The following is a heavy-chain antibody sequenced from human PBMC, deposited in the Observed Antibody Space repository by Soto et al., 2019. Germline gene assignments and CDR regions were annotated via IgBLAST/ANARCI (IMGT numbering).Heavy chain of an antibody. V-gene: IGHV1-18*01. CDR3: ARVARWNYYDSSGYYTWFDP. CDR2: ISAYNGNT. J-gene: IGHJ5*02. D-gene: IGHD3-22*01. Sequence: ASVKVSCKASGYTFSSYGISWVRQAPGQGLEWMGWISAYNGNTNYAQKLQGRVTMTTDTSTSTAYMELRSLRSDDTAVYYCARVARWNYYDSSGYYTWFDPWGQGTLVTVS. CDR1: GYTFSSYG.